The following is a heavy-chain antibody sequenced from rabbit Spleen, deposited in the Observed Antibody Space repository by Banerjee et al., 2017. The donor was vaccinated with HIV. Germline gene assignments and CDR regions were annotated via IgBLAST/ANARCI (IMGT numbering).Heavy chain of an antibody. CDR1: GFSFSSYY. CDR3: ARGSAAMTMAITGFYLTL. Sequence: QEQLEESGGGLVQPEGSLTLTCTASGFSFSSYYMCWVCQAPGKGLEWIACIEAGSSGFTYFASWAKGRFTISKTSSTTVTLQMTSLTAADTATYFCARGSAAMTMAITGFYLTLWGPGTLVTVS. J-gene: IGHJ4*01. D-gene: IGHD2-1*01. CDR2: IEAGSSGFT. V-gene: IGHV1S45*01.